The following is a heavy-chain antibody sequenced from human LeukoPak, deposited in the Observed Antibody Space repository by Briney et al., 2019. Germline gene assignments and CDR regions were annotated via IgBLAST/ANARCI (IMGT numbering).Heavy chain of an antibody. CDR1: GYSFTSYW. CDR3: ARRPSYDFWSGYYGVDGLDI. J-gene: IGHJ3*02. D-gene: IGHD3-3*01. Sequence: GESLKISCKGSGYSFTSYWIGWVRQMPGKGLEWMGIIYPGDSDTRYSPSFQGQVTISADKSISTAYLQWNSLRASDTAMYYCARRPSYDFWSGYYGVDGLDIWGQGTVVTVSS. V-gene: IGHV5-51*01. CDR2: IYPGDSDT.